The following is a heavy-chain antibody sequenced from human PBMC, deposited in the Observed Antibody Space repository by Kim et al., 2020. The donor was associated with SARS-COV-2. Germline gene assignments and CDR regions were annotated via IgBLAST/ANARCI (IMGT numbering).Heavy chain of an antibody. CDR3: AKDLKYYDILTGYYSLSNGFDP. CDR2: ISGSGGST. V-gene: IGHV3-23*01. D-gene: IGHD3-9*01. Sequence: GGSLRLSCAASGFTFSSYAMSWVRQAPGKGLEWVSAISGSGGSTYYADSVKGRFTISRDNSKNTLYLQMNSLRAEDTAVYYCAKDLKYYDILTGYYSLSNGFDPWGQGTLVTVSS. J-gene: IGHJ5*02. CDR1: GFTFSSYA.